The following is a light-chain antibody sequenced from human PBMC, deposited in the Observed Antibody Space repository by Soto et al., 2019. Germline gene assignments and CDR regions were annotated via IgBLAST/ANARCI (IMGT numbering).Light chain of an antibody. Sequence: EIVLTQSPATLSLSPGQRATLSCGASQSVISTYLAWYQQKPGLAPRLLLYEAHSRATGIPDRFSRSGSGTDFTPTISRLEPEDFAAYYGQQDGSSSDSFSQGTKLEIK. CDR1: QSVISTY. CDR3: QQDGSSSDS. CDR2: EAH. J-gene: IGKJ2*03. V-gene: IGKV3D-20*01.